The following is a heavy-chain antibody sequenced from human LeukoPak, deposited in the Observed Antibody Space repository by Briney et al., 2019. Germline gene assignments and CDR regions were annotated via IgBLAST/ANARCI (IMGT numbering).Heavy chain of an antibody. V-gene: IGHV3-23*01. J-gene: IGHJ2*01. CDR2: ISGSGRHT. Sequence: GGSLRLSCAASGLTFSNYAMSWVRQAPGKGLEWVSIISGSGRHTYYADSVKGRFTISRDNSKNTLFLQMNSLRVEDTAVYYCARVAETLSYWYFDLWGRGTLVTVSS. CDR1: GLTFSNYA. CDR3: ARVAETLSYWYFDL.